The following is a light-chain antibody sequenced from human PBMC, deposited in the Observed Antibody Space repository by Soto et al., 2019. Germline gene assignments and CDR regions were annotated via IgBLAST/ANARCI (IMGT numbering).Light chain of an antibody. CDR1: QSVSSNS. V-gene: IGKV3-20*01. CDR3: QQYGSSPLT. CDR2: DAS. Sequence: EIVLTQSQCSLSLSPGARASLSCRASQSVSSNSLAWYQQKPGQAPRLLIYDASTRATGIPDKFSGSGSGTDLTLTISGLEPEDFAVYYRQQYGSSPLTFGGGTKVDI. J-gene: IGKJ4*01.